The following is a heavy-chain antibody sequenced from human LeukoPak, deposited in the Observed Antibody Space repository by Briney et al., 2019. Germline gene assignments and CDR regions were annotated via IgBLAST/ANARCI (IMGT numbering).Heavy chain of an antibody. CDR3: AREPPESYYFDN. CDR2: IIPIFGTA. Sequence: SVKVSCKASGGTFSSYAISWVRQAPGQGLEWMGGIIPIFGTANYAQKFQGRVTVTRDMSTSTVYMELNNLRSEDTAVYYCAREPPESYYFDNWGQGTLVTVSS. J-gene: IGHJ4*02. V-gene: IGHV1-69*05. CDR1: GGTFSSYA.